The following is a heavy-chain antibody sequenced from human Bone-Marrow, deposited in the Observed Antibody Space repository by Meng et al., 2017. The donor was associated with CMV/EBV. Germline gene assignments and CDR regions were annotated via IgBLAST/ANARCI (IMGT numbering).Heavy chain of an antibody. J-gene: IGHJ3*02. V-gene: IGHV3-21*01. D-gene: IGHD2-15*01. CDR1: GFTFSSYS. CDR2: ISSSSSYI. CDR3: AREPRIRGAFDI. Sequence: GESLKISCAASGFTFSSYSMNWVRQAPGKGLEWVSSISSSSSYIYYADSVKGRFTISRDNAKNSLYLQMNSLRAEDTAVYYCAREPRIRGAFDIWGQGTIVTVSS.